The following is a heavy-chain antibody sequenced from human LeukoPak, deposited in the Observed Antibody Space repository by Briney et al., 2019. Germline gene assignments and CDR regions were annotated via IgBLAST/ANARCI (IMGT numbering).Heavy chain of an antibody. CDR1: GGSISSSSYY. CDR2: IYYSGST. V-gene: IGHV4-39*07. D-gene: IGHD3-10*01. J-gene: IGHJ4*02. CDR3: ARDGARYGSGSYFDY. Sequence: SETLSLTCTVSGGSISSSSYYWGWIRQPPGKGLEWIGSIYYSGSTYYNPSLKSRVTISVDTSKNQFSLKLSSVTAADTAVYYCARDGARYGSGSYFDYWGQGTLVTVSS.